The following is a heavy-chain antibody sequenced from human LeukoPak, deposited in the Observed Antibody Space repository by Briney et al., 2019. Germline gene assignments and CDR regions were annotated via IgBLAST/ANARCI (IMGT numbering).Heavy chain of an antibody. J-gene: IGHJ6*02. CDR1: GYTFTSYY. Sequence: ASVKVSCKASGYTFTSYYMHWVRQAPGQGLEWMGIINPSGGSTSYAQKFQGRVTMTRDTSTSTVYMELSSLRSEDTAVYYCVRDGSDYYDSSGYDYYYYGMDVWGQGTTVTVSS. CDR3: VRDGSDYYDSSGYDYYYYGMDV. D-gene: IGHD3-22*01. V-gene: IGHV1-46*01. CDR2: INPSGGST.